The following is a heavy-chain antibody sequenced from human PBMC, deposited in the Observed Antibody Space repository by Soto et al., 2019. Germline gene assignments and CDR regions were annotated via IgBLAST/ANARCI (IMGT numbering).Heavy chain of an antibody. V-gene: IGHV4-28*03. CDR3: ARVREYSGYGNAFDI. CDR2: IYYSGTT. CDR1: GYSISSSNW. Sequence: PSETLSLTCAVSGYSISSSNWWGWIRQPPGKGLEWIGYIYYSGTTYYNPSLKSRVTMSVDTSKNQFSLKLTSVTAVDTAVYYCARVREYSGYGNAFDIWGQGTMVTVSS. D-gene: IGHD5-12*01. J-gene: IGHJ3*02.